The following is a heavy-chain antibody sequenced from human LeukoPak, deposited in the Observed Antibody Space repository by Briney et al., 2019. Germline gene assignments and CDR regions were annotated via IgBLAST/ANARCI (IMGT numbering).Heavy chain of an antibody. D-gene: IGHD1-26*01. CDR1: GFTFSNHG. V-gene: IGHV3-33*01. Sequence: GRSLRLSCAASGFTFSNHGMHWVRQPPGKGLEWVAVIWHDGSNKYYGDSVKGRFTISRDNSKNTDYLQMNSLRAEDTAMYYCARQGIGSYFLDYWGQGTLVTVSS. CDR2: IWHDGSNK. CDR3: ARQGIGSYFLDY. J-gene: IGHJ4*02.